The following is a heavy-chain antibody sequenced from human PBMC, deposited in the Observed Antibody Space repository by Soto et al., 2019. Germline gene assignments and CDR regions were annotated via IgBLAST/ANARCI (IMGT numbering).Heavy chain of an antibody. J-gene: IGHJ4*02. CDR3: ARRAGRCSGGSCALYPDY. Sequence: GESLKISCKGSGYSFTSYWIGWVRQMPGKGLEWMGIIYPGDSDTRYSPSFQGQVTISADKSISTAYLQWSSLKASDTAMYYCARRAGRCSGGSCALYPDYWGQGTLVTVSS. D-gene: IGHD2-15*01. V-gene: IGHV5-51*01. CDR2: IYPGDSDT. CDR1: GYSFTSYW.